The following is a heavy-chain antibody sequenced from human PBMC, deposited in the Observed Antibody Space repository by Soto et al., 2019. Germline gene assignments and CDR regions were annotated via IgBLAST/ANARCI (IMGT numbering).Heavy chain of an antibody. V-gene: IGHV4-34*01. CDR1: GGSFSGYY. J-gene: IGHJ4*02. Sequence: QVQLQQWGAGLLKPSETLSLTCAVYGGSFSGYYWSWIRQPPGKGLEWIGEINHSGSTNYNPSLKSRVTISVDTSKNQCSLKLSSVTAADTAVYYCAIKRAYSSSWYVLDYWGQGTLVTVSS. D-gene: IGHD6-13*01. CDR2: INHSGST. CDR3: AIKRAYSSSWYVLDY.